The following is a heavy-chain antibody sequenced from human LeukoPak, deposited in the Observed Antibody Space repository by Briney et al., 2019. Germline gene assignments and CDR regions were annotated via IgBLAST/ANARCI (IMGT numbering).Heavy chain of an antibody. CDR3: ARELYQPPYYYYGMDV. J-gene: IGHJ6*02. CDR1: GYTFTSYG. D-gene: IGHD2-2*01. V-gene: IGHV1-18*01. Sequence: ASVKVSCKASGYTFTSYGISWVRQAPGQGLEWMGWISAYNGNTNYAQKLQGRVTMTTDTSTSTAYMELRSLRSEDTAVYYCARELYQPPYYYYGMDVWGQGTTVTVSS. CDR2: ISAYNGNT.